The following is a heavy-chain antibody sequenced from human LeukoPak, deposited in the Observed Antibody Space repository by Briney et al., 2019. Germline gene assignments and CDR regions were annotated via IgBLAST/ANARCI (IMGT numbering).Heavy chain of an antibody. V-gene: IGHV3-23*01. J-gene: IGHJ6*02. CDR1: GFTFSSYA. Sequence: GGSLRLSCAASGFTFSSYAMSWVRQAPGKGLEWVSAINGSGGSTYYADSVKGRFTISRDNSKNTLYLQMNSLRAEDTAVYYCATPTLSSSWPYYYYYGMDVWGQGTTVTVSS. CDR3: ATPTLSSSWPYYYYYGMDV. CDR2: INGSGGST. D-gene: IGHD6-13*01.